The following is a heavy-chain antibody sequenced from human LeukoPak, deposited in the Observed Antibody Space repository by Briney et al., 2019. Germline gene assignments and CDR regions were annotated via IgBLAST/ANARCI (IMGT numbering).Heavy chain of an antibody. CDR1: GYTFTGYY. D-gene: IGHD3-10*01. J-gene: IGHJ4*02. V-gene: IGHV1-2*04. Sequence: GASVKVSCKASGYTFTGYYMHWVRQAPGQGLEWMGWINPNSGGTNYAQKFQGWVTMTRDTSISTAYMELSRLRSDDTAVYYCARERGTLWFGDSRQRNVFDYWGQGTLVTVSS. CDR2: INPNSGGT. CDR3: ARERGTLWFGDSRQRNVFDY.